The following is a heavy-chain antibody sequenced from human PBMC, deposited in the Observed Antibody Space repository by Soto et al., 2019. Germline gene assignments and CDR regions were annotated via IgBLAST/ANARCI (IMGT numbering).Heavy chain of an antibody. V-gene: IGHV1-69*02. J-gene: IGHJ4*02. CDR1: GGTFSSYT. D-gene: IGHD3-10*01. CDR3: ARGGSGSCGFDY. CDR2: IIPILGIA. Sequence: QVQLVQSGAEVKKPGSSVKVSCKASGGTFSSYTISWVRQAPGQGLEWMGRIIPILGIANYAQKFQGRVTITADKSTSTAYMELSSLRSEDTAVYYCARGGSGSCGFDYWGQGTLVTVSS.